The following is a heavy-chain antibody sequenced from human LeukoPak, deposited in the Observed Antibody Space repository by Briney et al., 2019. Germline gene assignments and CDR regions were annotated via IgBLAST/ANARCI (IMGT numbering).Heavy chain of an antibody. V-gene: IGHV3-48*04. CDR1: GFTFSSYG. CDR3: AELGITMIGGV. J-gene: IGHJ6*04. Sequence: GGSLRLSCAASGFTFSSYGMNWVRQAPGKGLEWVSYISSSGSTIYYADSVKGRFTISRDNAKNSLYLQMNSLRAEDMAVYYCAELGITMIGGVWGKGTTVTISS. CDR2: ISSSGSTI. D-gene: IGHD3-10*02.